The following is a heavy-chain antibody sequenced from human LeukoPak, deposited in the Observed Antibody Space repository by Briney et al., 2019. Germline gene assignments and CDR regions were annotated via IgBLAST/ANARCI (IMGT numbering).Heavy chain of an antibody. J-gene: IGHJ4*02. CDR1: GSSINSHY. Sequence: SESLTLTCSVSGSSINSHYWSWIRQSPGKGLEWIGYIFNGGSTNYNPSHKSRVTMSLDTSRDQFSLRLSSATAADTGIYYCASRPADSTWFGVFDYWSQGTLVTVSS. D-gene: IGHD3-10*01. CDR3: ASRPADSTWFGVFDY. CDR2: IFNGGST. V-gene: IGHV4-59*11.